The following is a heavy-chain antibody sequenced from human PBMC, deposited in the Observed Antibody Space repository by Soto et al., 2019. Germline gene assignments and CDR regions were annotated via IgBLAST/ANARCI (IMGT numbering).Heavy chain of an antibody. CDR2: IIPNSGGT. J-gene: IGHJ4*02. Sequence: ASVKVSCKASGGTFSSYAISWVRQAPGQGLEWMGGIIPNSGGTNYAQKFQGRVTMARDTSISTAYMELSRLRSDDTAVYYCARGPYCSGGSCYPPFDYWGQGTLVTVSS. CDR3: ARGPYCSGGSCYPPFDY. D-gene: IGHD2-15*01. V-gene: IGHV1-2*02. CDR1: GGTFSSYA.